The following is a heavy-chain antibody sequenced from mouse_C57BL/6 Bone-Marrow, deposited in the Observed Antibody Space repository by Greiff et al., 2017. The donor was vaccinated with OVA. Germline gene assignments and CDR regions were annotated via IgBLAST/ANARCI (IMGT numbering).Heavy chain of an antibody. V-gene: IGHV5-4*03. CDR3: AINWCPY. CDR1: GFTFSSYA. Sequence: EVKLMESGGGLVKPGGSLKLSCAASGFTFSSYAMSWVRQTPEKRLEWVATISDGGSYTYYPDNVKGRFTISRDNAKNNLYLQMSHLKSEDTAMYYCAINWCPYWGQGTLVTVSA. J-gene: IGHJ3*01. D-gene: IGHD4-1*01. CDR2: ISDGGSYT.